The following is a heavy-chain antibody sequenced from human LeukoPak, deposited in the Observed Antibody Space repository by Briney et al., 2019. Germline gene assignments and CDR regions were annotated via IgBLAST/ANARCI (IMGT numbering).Heavy chain of an antibody. CDR1: GYTLTELS. V-gene: IGHV1-24*01. J-gene: IGHJ5*02. D-gene: IGHD4-17*01. CDR2: FDPEDGEI. Sequence: ASVKVSCKVSGYTLTELSMHWVRQAPGKGLEWMGGFDPEDGEIIYAQKFQSRVTMTRNTSISTAYLELSSLRSDDTAVYYCARDDQLRLLGHTYNWFDPWGQGTLVTVSS. CDR3: ARDDQLRLLGHTYNWFDP.